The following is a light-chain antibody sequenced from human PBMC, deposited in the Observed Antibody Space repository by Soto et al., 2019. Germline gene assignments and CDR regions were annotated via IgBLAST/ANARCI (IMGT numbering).Light chain of an antibody. CDR2: EGN. CDR1: SSDVGSYNL. V-gene: IGLV2-23*01. J-gene: IGLJ1*01. Sequence: QSVLTQPASVSGSPGQSITISCTGTSSDVGSYNLVSWYQQHPGKAPKLMIYEGNKRPSGVSNRFSGSKSANTASLTISGLQTEDEADYYCCSYAGTNTFVFGTGTKV. CDR3: CSYAGTNTFV.